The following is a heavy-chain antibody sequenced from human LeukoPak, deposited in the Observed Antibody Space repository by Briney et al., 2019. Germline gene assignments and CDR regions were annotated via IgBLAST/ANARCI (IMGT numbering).Heavy chain of an antibody. V-gene: IGHV1-8*01. J-gene: IGHJ4*02. CDR3: ARGERVAGSGSPRDY. Sequence: ASVKVSCKASGYTFTSYDINWGRQATGQGLEWMGWMNPNSGNTGYAQKFQGRVTMTRNTSISTAYMELSSLRSEDTAVYYCARGERVAGSGSPRDYWGQGTLVTVSS. CDR2: MNPNSGNT. D-gene: IGHD3-10*01. CDR1: GYTFTSYD.